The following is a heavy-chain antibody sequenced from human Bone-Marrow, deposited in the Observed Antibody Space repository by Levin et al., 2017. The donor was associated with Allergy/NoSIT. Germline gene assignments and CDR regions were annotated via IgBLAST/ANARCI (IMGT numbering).Heavy chain of an antibody. V-gene: IGHV3-30-3*01. Sequence: GGSLRLSCAASGFTFSNSAMDWVRQAPGKGLEWVALISYDGDIKYNSDSVKGRFTISRDNSKNTLYLQMSSLRPEDTAVYYCARERGKGYCSGGPCLSRLVTFDIWGQGTLVTVSS. J-gene: IGHJ3*02. CDR1: GFTFSNSA. CDR3: ARERGKGYCSGGPCLSRLVTFDI. D-gene: IGHD2-15*01. CDR2: ISYDGDIK.